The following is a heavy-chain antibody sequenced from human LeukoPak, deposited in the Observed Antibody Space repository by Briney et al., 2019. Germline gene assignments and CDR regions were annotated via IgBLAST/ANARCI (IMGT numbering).Heavy chain of an antibody. CDR3: ASSIVGPIKPFGY. CDR2: IHTDGTST. CDR1: GFAFFRYR. J-gene: IGHJ4*02. Sequence: GGSLRLSCATSGFAFFRYRMHWVRQAPGKRLVWVSRIHTDGTSTDYADSVRGRFTISRDNVKKILYLQMNSLRAEDTAVYYCASSIVGPIKPFGYWGQGALVTVSS. D-gene: IGHD1-26*01. V-gene: IGHV3-74*01.